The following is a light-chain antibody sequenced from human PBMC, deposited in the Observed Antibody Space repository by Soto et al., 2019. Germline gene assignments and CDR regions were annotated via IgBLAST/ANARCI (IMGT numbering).Light chain of an antibody. J-gene: IGKJ2*01. CDR3: QQYNSYPPT. CDR1: QDIRDY. CDR2: AAS. V-gene: IGKV1-16*02. Sequence: DLPMTQSPSSLSASVGDRVTISCRASQDIRDYLAWFQQKPGKPPKTLIYAASSLQPGVPSKFSGSGSGTDFTLTISSLQPEDFATYYCQQYNSYPPTFGQGTRLDI.